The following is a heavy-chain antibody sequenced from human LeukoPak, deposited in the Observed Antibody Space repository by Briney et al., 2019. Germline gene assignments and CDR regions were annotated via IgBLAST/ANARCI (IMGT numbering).Heavy chain of an antibody. CDR3: VKGMDIAMVSAFDY. J-gene: IGHJ4*02. CDR1: GFTFSTYG. D-gene: IGHD5-18*01. V-gene: IGHV3-30*18. CDR2: ISYAGSVK. Sequence: GGSLRLSCAASGFTFSTYGMHWVRQAPGKGLEWVSVISYAGSVKYYAESVKGRFTVSRDNSKNALYLQMNSLRPEDTAVYYCVKGMDIAMVSAFDYWGQGTLVTVSS.